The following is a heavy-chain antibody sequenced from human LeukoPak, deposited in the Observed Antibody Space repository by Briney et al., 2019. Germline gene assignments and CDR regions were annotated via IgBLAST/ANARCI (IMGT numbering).Heavy chain of an antibody. J-gene: IGHJ4*02. CDR3: ATLGWLHFYFDY. D-gene: IGHD5-24*01. CDR2: FDTEHGET. CDR1: GYTLIELS. V-gene: IGHV1-24*01. Sequence: GASVKVSCKVSGYTLIELSMHWVRQVPGKGLEWMGGFDTEHGETIYAQKFQGRVAMTEDTSTDTAYMELSSLRSEDTAVYYCATLGWLHFYFDYWGQGTLVTVSS.